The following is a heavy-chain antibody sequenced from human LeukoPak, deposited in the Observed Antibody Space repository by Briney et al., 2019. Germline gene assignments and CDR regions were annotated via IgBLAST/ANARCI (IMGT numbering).Heavy chain of an antibody. J-gene: IGHJ4*02. D-gene: IGHD1-1*01. CDR1: GFIFSSYW. CDR2: IKQDGYDK. Sequence: GGSLRLSCEASGFIFSSYWMSWVRQAPGKGLEWVANIKQDGYDKYYADSVKGRFTISRDNAKNSLSLQMNSLRAEDTAVYYCARGLEYFDYWGQGTLVTVSS. V-gene: IGHV3-7*01. CDR3: ARGLEYFDY.